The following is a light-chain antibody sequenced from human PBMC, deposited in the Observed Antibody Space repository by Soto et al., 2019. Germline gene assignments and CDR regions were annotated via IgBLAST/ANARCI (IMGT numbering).Light chain of an antibody. CDR3: QQYCSSPPLT. J-gene: IGKJ4*01. V-gene: IGKV3-20*01. CDR1: QSVSSSY. CDR2: GAS. Sequence: EIVLTQSPGTLSLSPGERATLSCRASQSVSSSYFAWYQQIPGQAPRLLIYGASKSATGIPDRFSGSGAGTDFTLTISRMEPEDFSVYYCQQYCSSPPLTFGGGTKVEIK.